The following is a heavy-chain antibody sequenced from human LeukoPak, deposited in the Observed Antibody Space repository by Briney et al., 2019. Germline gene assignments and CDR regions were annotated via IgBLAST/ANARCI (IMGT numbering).Heavy chain of an antibody. Sequence: ASVKVSCKASGLTFTTSYMHWVRQAPGQGLEWMGVINPSGGDPTYAQRFRNRVTMTGDTSTSTVYMELSSLRSDDTAMYYCARDSRSGWFSPDYWGQGTLVTVSS. D-gene: IGHD6-19*01. CDR2: INPSGGDP. J-gene: IGHJ4*02. CDR3: ARDSRSGWFSPDY. V-gene: IGHV1-46*01. CDR1: GLTFTTSY.